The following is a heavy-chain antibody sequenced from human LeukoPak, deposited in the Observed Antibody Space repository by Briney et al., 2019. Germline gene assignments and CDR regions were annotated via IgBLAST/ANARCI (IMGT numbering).Heavy chain of an antibody. D-gene: IGHD1-26*01. CDR1: GYTFTSYY. Sequence: ASVKVSCKASGYTFTSYYMHWVRQAPGQGLEWMGIINPSGGSTSYAQKFQGRVTMTRDTSISTAYMELSRLRSDDTAVYYCARDPNPSYSGSYFWFDPWGQGTLVTVSS. CDR2: INPSGGST. CDR3: ARDPNPSYSGSYFWFDP. V-gene: IGHV1-46*01. J-gene: IGHJ5*02.